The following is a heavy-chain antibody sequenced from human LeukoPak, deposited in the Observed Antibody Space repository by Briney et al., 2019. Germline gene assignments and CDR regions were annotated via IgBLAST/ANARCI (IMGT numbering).Heavy chain of an antibody. V-gene: IGHV3-30*02. CDR2: IPYDGSNK. D-gene: IGHD6-19*01. CDR1: GFTFSNYG. CDR3: AKEPVRVAGAFDY. J-gene: IGHJ4*02. Sequence: PGGSLRLSCAASGFTFSNYGMHWVRQVPGKGLEWVAFIPYDGSNKYYADSLKGRFTISRDNSKNTLYLQMNSLRAEDTAVYYCAKEPVRVAGAFDYWGREPWSPSPQ.